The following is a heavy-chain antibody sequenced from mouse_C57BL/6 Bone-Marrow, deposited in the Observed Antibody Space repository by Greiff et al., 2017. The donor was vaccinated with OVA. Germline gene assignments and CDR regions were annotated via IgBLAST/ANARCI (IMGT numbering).Heavy chain of an antibody. Sequence: EVKLVESGGGLVKPGGSLKLSCAASGFTFSSYAMSWVRQTPEKRLEWVATISDGGSYTYYPDNVKGRFTISRDNAENNLYLQMSHLKSEDTAMYYCARDWSIFAYWGQGTLVTVSA. CDR2: ISDGGSYT. CDR1: GFTFSSYA. V-gene: IGHV5-4*01. D-gene: IGHD2-10*02. CDR3: ARDWSIFAY. J-gene: IGHJ3*01.